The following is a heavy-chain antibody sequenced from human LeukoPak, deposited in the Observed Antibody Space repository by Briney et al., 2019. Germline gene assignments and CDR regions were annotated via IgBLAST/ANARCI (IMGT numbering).Heavy chain of an antibody. CDR1: GDSFSGYY. V-gene: IGHV4-4*07. J-gene: IGHJ4*02. CDR2: IYTSGST. D-gene: IGHD6-19*01. CDR3: ARVSSAGIWDY. Sequence: SENLSLTCTVPGDSFSGYYWSWIRQPAGKGLEWIGRIYTSGSTNYNPSLKSRVTMSVDTSKNQFSLKLSPVTAAGTAVYYCARVSSAGIWDYWGQGTLVTVSS.